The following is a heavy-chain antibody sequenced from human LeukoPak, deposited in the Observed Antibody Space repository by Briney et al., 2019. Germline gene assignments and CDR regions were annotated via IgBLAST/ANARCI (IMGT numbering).Heavy chain of an antibody. CDR3: ARMSRQVASGYVRDYYYMDV. CDR2: ISSSGSTI. Sequence: GGSLRLSCAASGFTFSDYYMSWIRQAPGKGLEWVSYISSSGSTIYYADSVKGRFTISRDNAKNSLYLQMNSLRAEDTAVYYCARMSRQVASGYVRDYYYMDVWGKGTTVTVSS. J-gene: IGHJ6*03. V-gene: IGHV3-11*01. D-gene: IGHD5-12*01. CDR1: GFTFSDYY.